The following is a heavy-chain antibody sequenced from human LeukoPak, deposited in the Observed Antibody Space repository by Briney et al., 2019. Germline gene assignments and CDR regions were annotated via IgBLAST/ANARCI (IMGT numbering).Heavy chain of an antibody. J-gene: IGHJ4*02. V-gene: IGHV4-4*02. D-gene: IGHD2-8*01. CDR3: SRENGAFSPFGY. Sequence: SETLSLTCGVSGGSITSTNWWSWFRQPPGQGLEWIGEISLSGLTNYNPSLKSRVTMALDKSKNHLSLNLTSVTAADTAVYYCSRENGAFSPFGYWGQGTLVTVPS. CDR1: GGSITSTNW. CDR2: ISLSGLT.